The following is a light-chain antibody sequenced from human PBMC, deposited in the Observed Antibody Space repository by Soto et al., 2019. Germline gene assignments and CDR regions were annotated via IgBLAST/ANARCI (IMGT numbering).Light chain of an antibody. CDR1: SSNIGAGYD. J-gene: IGLJ1*01. Sequence: QSVLTQPPSVSGAPGQRVTISCTGSSSNIGAGYDVHWYQQLPGAAPKLLIYDNSNRPSGVPDRFSGSKSGTSASLAITGLQPEDEADYYCQSYDSSVRSSYVFGTGTKLTVL. CDR3: QSYDSSVRSSYV. CDR2: DNS. V-gene: IGLV1-40*01.